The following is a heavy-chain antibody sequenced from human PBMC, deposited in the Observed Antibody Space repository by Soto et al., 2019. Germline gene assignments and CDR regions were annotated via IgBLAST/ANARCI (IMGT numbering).Heavy chain of an antibody. Sequence: EVQLLESGGGLVQXXXSLRLSCAASGFTFSTYAMNWVRQAPGKGLEWVSGISGSGDSTYYADSVKGRFTVSRDNSKNTLYLQMNSLRAEDTAVFYCAKERSSGWSLDYWGQGTLVTVSS. CDR1: GFTFSTYA. J-gene: IGHJ4*02. V-gene: IGHV3-23*01. D-gene: IGHD6-19*01. CDR3: AKERSSGWSLDY. CDR2: ISGSGDST.